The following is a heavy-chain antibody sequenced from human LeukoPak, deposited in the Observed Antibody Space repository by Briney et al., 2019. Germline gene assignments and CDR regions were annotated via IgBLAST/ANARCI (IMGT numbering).Heavy chain of an antibody. D-gene: IGHD5-18*01. Sequence: PGGSLRLSCAASGFSFSSYGMSWVRQAPGKGLEWVSTIIISGSSTYYADSVKGRFTISRDNSKNTLYLQMSSLRAEDTAVYYRATKTAFDYWGQGTLVTVSS. J-gene: IGHJ4*02. V-gene: IGHV3-23*01. CDR1: GFSFSSYG. CDR2: IIISGSST. CDR3: ATKTAFDY.